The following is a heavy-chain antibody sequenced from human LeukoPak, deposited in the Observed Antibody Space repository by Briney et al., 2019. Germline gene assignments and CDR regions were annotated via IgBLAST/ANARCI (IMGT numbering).Heavy chain of an antibody. J-gene: IGHJ5*02. V-gene: IGHV5-51*01. D-gene: IGHD2-2*01. CDR1: GYSFTSYW. CDR3: ARLAVVPAAYNWFDP. Sequence: GESLKVSCKGSGYSFTSYWIGWVRQMPGKGLEWMGIIYPGDSDTRYSPSFQGQVTISADKSISTAYLQWSSLKASDTAMYYCARLAVVPAAYNWFDPWGQGTLVTVSS. CDR2: IYPGDSDT.